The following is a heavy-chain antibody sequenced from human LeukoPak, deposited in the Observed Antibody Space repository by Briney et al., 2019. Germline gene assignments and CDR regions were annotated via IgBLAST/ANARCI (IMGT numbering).Heavy chain of an antibody. CDR2: ISSSSSYI. Sequence: GGSLRLSCAASGFTFSSYSMNWVRQAPGKGLEWVSSISSSSSYIYYADSVKGRFTISRDNAKNSLYLQMNSLRAEDTALYYCAKGIIAAAGRNYFDYWGQGTLVTVSS. J-gene: IGHJ4*02. CDR3: AKGIIAAAGRNYFDY. D-gene: IGHD6-13*01. CDR1: GFTFSSYS. V-gene: IGHV3-21*04.